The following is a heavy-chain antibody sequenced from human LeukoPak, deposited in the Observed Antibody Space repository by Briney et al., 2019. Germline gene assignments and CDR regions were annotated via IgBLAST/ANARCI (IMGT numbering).Heavy chain of an antibody. CDR3: ARLIWFGEPDAFDI. J-gene: IGHJ3*02. CDR1: GGCINSYY. V-gene: IGHV4-59*08. D-gene: IGHD3-10*01. CDR2: IYYSGST. Sequence: SETLSLACTVSGGCINSYYWSWIRQPPGKGLEWIGYIYYSGSTNYNPSLKSRVTISVDTSKNQFSLKLSSVTTADTAVYYCARLIWFGEPDAFDIWGQGTMVTVSS.